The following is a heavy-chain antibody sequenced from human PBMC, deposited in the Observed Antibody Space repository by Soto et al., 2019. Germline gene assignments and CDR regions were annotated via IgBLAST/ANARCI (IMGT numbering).Heavy chain of an antibody. Sequence: PGGSLRLSCAASGFTFSRYGMHWVRQAPGKGLERVALIWNDGIRKVYVDSVKGRFTISRDNSKNTLDLQMNSLRAEDTAVYYCARDDDYEANAFDYWGPGTLVTVSS. J-gene: IGHJ4*02. V-gene: IGHV3-33*01. D-gene: IGHD3-22*01. CDR3: ARDDDYEANAFDY. CDR1: GFTFSRYG. CDR2: IWNDGIRK.